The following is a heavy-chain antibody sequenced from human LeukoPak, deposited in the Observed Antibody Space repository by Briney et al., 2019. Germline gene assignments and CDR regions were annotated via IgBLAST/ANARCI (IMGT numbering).Heavy chain of an antibody. V-gene: IGHV3-23*01. CDR1: GFTFYTYA. CDR2: ISGSGGTT. J-gene: IGHJ4*02. CDR3: AKGPSDFLVDC. Sequence: PGGSLRLSCAASGFTFYTYAMNWVRQAPGKGLQWVAAISGSGGTTYYADSVKGRFTISRDNSKNTVYLQLSSLRAEDTAVYYCAKGPSDFLVDCWGQGTLVTVSS. D-gene: IGHD2-21*02.